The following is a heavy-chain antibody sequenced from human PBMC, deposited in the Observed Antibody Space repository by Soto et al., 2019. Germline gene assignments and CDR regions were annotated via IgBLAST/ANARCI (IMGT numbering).Heavy chain of an antibody. D-gene: IGHD6-13*01. V-gene: IGHV1-69*13. CDR3: ARDPIAAAGVSWFDP. Sequence: SVKVSCKASGGTFSSYAISWVRQAPGQGLEWMGGIIPIFGTANYAQKFQGRVTITADESTSTAYMELSSLRSEDTAVYYCARDPIAAAGVSWFDPWGQGTLVTVSS. J-gene: IGHJ5*02. CDR2: IIPIFGTA. CDR1: GGTFSSYA.